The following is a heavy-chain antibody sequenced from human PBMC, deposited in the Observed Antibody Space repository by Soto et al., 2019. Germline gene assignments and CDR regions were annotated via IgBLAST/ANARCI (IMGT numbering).Heavy chain of an antibody. Sequence: PSATLSLTCSVSGGSVSSNIYYWTWIRQHPGKGPEWIGHIYYSGSTYYNPSLKSRVTISLGMSKNQFSLKLTSVSAADTAVYYCARGYDYDSGGYLFDYWGQGTLVTVSS. CDR3: ARGYDYDSGGYLFDY. CDR2: IYYSGST. J-gene: IGHJ4*02. V-gene: IGHV4-31*03. CDR1: GGSVSSNIYY. D-gene: IGHD3-22*01.